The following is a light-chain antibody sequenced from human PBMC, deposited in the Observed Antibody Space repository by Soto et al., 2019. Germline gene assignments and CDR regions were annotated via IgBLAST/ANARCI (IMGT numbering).Light chain of an antibody. CDR2: EVS. J-gene: IGLJ1*01. CDR1: SSDVGGYNS. CDR3: SSYTSSNTPYV. Sequence: QSVLTQPASVSGSPGQSITISCTGTSSDVGGYNSVSWYQQHPGNAPTLMIYEVSYRPSGVSNRFSGSKSGNTASLTISGLQAEDEADYYCSSYTSSNTPYVFGPGTKLTVL. V-gene: IGLV2-14*01.